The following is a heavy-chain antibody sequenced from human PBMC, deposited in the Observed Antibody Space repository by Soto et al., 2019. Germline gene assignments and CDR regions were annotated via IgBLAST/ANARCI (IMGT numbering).Heavy chain of an antibody. D-gene: IGHD6-6*01. V-gene: IGHV4-34*01. CDR1: GGSFSGYY. CDR3: ARGRGAARSFDY. J-gene: IGHJ4*02. CDR2: INHSGST. Sequence: SETLSLTCAVYGGSFSGYYWSWIRQPPGKGLEWIGEINHSGSTNYNPSLKSRVTISVDTSKNQFSLKLSSVTAADPAVYYCARGRGAARSFDYWGQGTLVTVSS.